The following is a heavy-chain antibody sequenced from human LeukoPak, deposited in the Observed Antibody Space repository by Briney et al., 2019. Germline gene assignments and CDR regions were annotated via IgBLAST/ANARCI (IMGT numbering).Heavy chain of an antibody. J-gene: IGHJ6*02. CDR1: GFTFSSYA. D-gene: IGHD3-3*01. Sequence: GGSLRLSCAASGFTFSSYAMHWVRQAPGQGLEWVAVISYDGSNKYYADSVKGRFTISRDNSKNTLYLQMNSLRAEDTAVYYCARGAPLEWSPYYYYYGMDVWGQGTTVTVSS. CDR2: ISYDGSNK. V-gene: IGHV3-30-3*01. CDR3: ARGAPLEWSPYYYYYGMDV.